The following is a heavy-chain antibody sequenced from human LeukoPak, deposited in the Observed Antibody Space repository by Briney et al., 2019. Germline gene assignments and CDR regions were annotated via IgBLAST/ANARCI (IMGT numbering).Heavy chain of an antibody. CDR3: VKDLDFRADC. CDR2: INTDGTII. V-gene: IGHV3-74*01. Sequence: PGGSLRLSCAASGRYWMHWVRQAPGKGLVWVARINTDGTIIDYADSVQGRFTISRDNAKNTLYLQMNSLRAEDTALYYCVKDLDFRADCWGQGTLVTVSS. CDR1: GRYW. J-gene: IGHJ4*02. D-gene: IGHD2/OR15-2a*01.